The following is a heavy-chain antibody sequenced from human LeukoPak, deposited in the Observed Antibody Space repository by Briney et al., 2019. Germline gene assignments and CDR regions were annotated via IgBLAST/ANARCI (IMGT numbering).Heavy chain of an antibody. CDR2: IYAGDSDI. J-gene: IGHJ4*02. Sequence: ESLKISCKGSGYSFSSSWIGWVRQMPGKGLEWVGIIYAGDSDIRYSPSFQGQVTISADKSISTAYLQWSSLKASDTAMYYCARWTGIYLANYLGQGTLVTVSS. CDR1: GYSFSSSW. D-gene: IGHD3-3*01. V-gene: IGHV5-51*01. CDR3: ARWTGIYLANY.